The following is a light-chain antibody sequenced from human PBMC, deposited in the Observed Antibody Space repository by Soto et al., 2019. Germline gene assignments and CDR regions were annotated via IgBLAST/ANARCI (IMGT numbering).Light chain of an antibody. J-gene: IGKJ1*01. V-gene: IGKV1-5*01. Sequence: DIQLTQSPSTLSASVGDTVTISCRASESLIGWLAWYQQRPGSAPKLLIYDASSLEGGVPSRFTGDGSGTVFSLTIASLQPDDFGTYYCQQYKSYPWTFGQGTKVDLK. CDR1: ESLIGW. CDR2: DAS. CDR3: QQYKSYPWT.